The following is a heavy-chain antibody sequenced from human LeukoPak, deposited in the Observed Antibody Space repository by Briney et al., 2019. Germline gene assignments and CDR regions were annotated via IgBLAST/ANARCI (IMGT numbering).Heavy chain of an antibody. CDR3: ARDEGYCSSTSCYRSLDY. CDR1: GFTFSDYY. D-gene: IGHD2-2*01. V-gene: IGHV3-11*04. CDR2: ISSSGSTI. J-gene: IGHJ4*02. Sequence: GGSLRLSCAASGFTFSDYYMSWIRQAPGKGLEWVSYISSSGSTIYYADSVKGRFTISRDNAKNSLYLQMNSLRAEDTAVYYCARDEGYCSSTSCYRSLDYWGQGTLVTVSS.